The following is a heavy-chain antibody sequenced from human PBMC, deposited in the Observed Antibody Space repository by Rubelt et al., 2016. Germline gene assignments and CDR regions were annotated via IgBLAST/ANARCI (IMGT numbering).Heavy chain of an antibody. Sequence: YYADSVKGRFTTSSDNAKNSLYLQMNSLRAEDTAVYYCARVGLLWFGELSTPYYGMDVWGQGTTVSVSS. J-gene: IGHJ6*02. D-gene: IGHD3-10*01. V-gene: IGHV3-21*01. CDR3: ARVGLLWFGELSTPYYGMDV.